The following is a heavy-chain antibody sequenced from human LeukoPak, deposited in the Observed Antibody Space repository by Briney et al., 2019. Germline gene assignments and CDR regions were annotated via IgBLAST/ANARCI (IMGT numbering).Heavy chain of an antibody. CDR3: TTDWQITMVRGVINLDY. V-gene: IGHV3-15*01. CDR2: IKSKTDGGTT. CDR1: GFTFSNAW. D-gene: IGHD3-10*01. Sequence: GGSLRLPCAASGFTFSNAWMSWVRQAPGKGLEWVGRIKSKTDGGTTDYAAPVKGRFTISRDDSKNTLYLQMNSLKTEDTAVYYCTTDWQITMVRGVINLDYWGQGTLVTVSS. J-gene: IGHJ4*02.